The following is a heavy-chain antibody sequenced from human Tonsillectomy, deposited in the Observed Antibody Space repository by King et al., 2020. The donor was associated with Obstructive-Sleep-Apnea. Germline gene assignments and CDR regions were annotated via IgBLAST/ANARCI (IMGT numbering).Heavy chain of an antibody. V-gene: IGHV3-30*18. CDR3: AKDGDAYCGGDCYLDY. CDR2: ISYDGSNK. Sequence: VQLVESGGGVVQPGRSLRLSCAASGFTFSSYGMHWVRPGPGKGVEWGALISYDGSNKKCADSVKGRFTISRDNSKNTLYLQMNSLRAEDTAVYYCAKDGDAYCGGDCYLDYWGQGTLVTVSS. D-gene: IGHD2-21*02. J-gene: IGHJ4*02. CDR1: GFTFSSYG.